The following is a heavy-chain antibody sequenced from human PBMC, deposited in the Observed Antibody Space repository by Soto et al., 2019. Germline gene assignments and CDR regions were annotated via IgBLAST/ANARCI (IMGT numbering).Heavy chain of an antibody. D-gene: IGHD1-26*01. V-gene: IGHV3-73*01. J-gene: IGHJ4*02. CDR3: ISWELLEGDY. CDR1: GFTFSGSA. CDR2: IRSKANSYAT. Sequence: QLGGSLRLSCAASGFTFSGSAMHWVRQASGKGLEWVGRIRSKANSYATAYAASVKGRFTISRDDSKNTAYLQMNSLKTEDTAVYYCISWELLEGDYWGQGTLVTVSS.